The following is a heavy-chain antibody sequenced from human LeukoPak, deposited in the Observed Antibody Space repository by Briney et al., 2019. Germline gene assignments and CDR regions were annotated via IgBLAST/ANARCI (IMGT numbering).Heavy chain of an antibody. CDR2: ISGYDGNT. Sequence: GASVTVSCKASGYTFPTYGIRWVQQAPGQGLEWMGWISGYDGNTKYAQKLQGRVTMTTDTITSTAYMELRSLRSDDTAVYYCARDCSTSCYWFDPWGQGTLVSVSS. J-gene: IGHJ5*02. CDR1: GYTFPTYG. CDR3: ARDCSTSCYWFDP. V-gene: IGHV1-18*01. D-gene: IGHD2-2*01.